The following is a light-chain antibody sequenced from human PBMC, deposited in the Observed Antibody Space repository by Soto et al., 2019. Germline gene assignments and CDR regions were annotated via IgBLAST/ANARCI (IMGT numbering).Light chain of an antibody. J-gene: IGLJ2*01. CDR3: SSYTSSGTLV. CDR2: EVS. Sequence: QSALTQPASVSGSPGQSSTISCTGTTTDIRRYNYVSWYQHHPDKAPKLILYEVSNRPSGVSDRFSGSKSGTTASLTISGLQPEDEASYYCSSYTSSGTLVFGGGTKRTVL. V-gene: IGLV2-14*01. CDR1: TTDIRRYNY.